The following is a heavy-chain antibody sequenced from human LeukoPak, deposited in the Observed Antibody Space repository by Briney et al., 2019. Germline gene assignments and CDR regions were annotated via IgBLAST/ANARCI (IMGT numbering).Heavy chain of an antibody. V-gene: IGHV6-1*01. J-gene: IGHJ4*02. CDR2: TYYRSKWYN. CDR1: GDSVSSNSAA. CDR3: ARGPADYNKLKPGERDGYNYKSKRTPFDN. Sequence: SQTLSLTCAISGDSVSSNSAAWNWIRQSPSRGLEWLGRTYYRSKWYNDYAVSVKSRITINPDTSKNQFSLRLSSVTAADTAVYYCARGPADYNKLKPGERDGYNYKSKRTPFDNWGQGTPVTVSS. D-gene: IGHD5-24*01.